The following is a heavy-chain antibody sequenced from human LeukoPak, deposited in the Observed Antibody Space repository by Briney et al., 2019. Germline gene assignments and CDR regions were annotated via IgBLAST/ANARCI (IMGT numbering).Heavy chain of an antibody. CDR1: GYTLTELS. D-gene: IGHD3-3*01. CDR3: ATVPFGVVTKFDY. V-gene: IGHV1-24*01. J-gene: IGHJ4*02. Sequence: ASVKVSCKVSGYTLTELSMHWVRQVPGKGLEWMGGFDPEDGETIYAQKFQGRVAMTEDTSTDTAYMELSSLRSEDTAVYYCATVPFGVVTKFDYWGQGTLVTVSS. CDR2: FDPEDGET.